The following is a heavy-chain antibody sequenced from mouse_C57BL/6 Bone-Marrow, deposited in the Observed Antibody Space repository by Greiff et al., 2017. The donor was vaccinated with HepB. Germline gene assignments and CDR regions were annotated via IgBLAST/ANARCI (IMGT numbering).Heavy chain of an antibody. Sequence: VQLQQPGAELVKPGASVKMSCKASGYTFTSYWITWVKQRPGQGLEWIGDIYPGSGSTNYNEKFKSKATLTVDTSSSTAYMQLSSLTSEDSAVYYCAAYDYDPAWFAYWGQGTLVTVSA. CDR1: GYTFTSYW. V-gene: IGHV1-55*01. CDR3: AAYDYDPAWFAY. D-gene: IGHD2-4*01. CDR2: IYPGSGST. J-gene: IGHJ3*01.